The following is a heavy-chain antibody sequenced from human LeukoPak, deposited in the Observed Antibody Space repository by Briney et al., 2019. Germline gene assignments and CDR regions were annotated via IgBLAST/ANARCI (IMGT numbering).Heavy chain of an antibody. Sequence: PSETLSLTCTVSGGSVNSGSYYWTWIRQPPEKRLEWIGYIYYNGGTNYNTSLKNRVTMSIDTSKNQFSLWLNSVTAADTAVYYCVRENLSAAPGGDAFDVWGQGTRVTVSS. CDR2: IYYNGGT. CDR1: GGSVNSGSYY. D-gene: IGHD6-13*01. V-gene: IGHV4-61*01. J-gene: IGHJ3*01. CDR3: VRENLSAAPGGDAFDV.